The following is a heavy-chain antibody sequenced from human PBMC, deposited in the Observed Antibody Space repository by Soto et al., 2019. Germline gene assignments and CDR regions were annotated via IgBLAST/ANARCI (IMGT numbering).Heavy chain of an antibody. D-gene: IGHD6-13*01. CDR1: GGNFTSYA. CDR2: LVPLFGTT. V-gene: IGHV1-69*01. Sequence: QVQLVQSGAEVKKPGSSVKVSCKASGGNFTSYAISWVRQAPGQGLEFMGGLVPLFGTTNYAHKFRGTFTVTADESTSTVYMEMSSLRSEDTAVYYCAKASGRSWYNWFDPWGQGTLVTVST. J-gene: IGHJ5*02. CDR3: AKASGRSWYNWFDP.